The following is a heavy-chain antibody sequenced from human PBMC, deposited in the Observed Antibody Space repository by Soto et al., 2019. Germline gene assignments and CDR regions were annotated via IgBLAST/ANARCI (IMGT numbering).Heavy chain of an antibody. Sequence: SETLSLTCTVSGGSISSYYWSWIRQPPGKGLEWIGYIYYSGSTNYNPSLKSRVTISVDTSKNQFSLKLSSVTAADTAVYYCARWRSGRNYYYYYMGVWGKGTTVTVSS. CDR3: ARWRSGRNYYYYYMGV. J-gene: IGHJ6*03. CDR2: IYYSGST. D-gene: IGHD3-3*01. V-gene: IGHV4-59*01. CDR1: GGSISSYY.